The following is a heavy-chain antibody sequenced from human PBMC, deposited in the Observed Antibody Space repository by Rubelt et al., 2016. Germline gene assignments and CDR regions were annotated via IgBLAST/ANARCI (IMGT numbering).Heavy chain of an antibody. CDR1: GYTFTGYY. V-gene: IGHV1-2*02. Sequence: GASVKVSCKASGYTFTGYYMHWVRQAPGQGLEWMGWINPNSGGTNYAQKFQGRVTMTRDTSIRTAYMELSRLRSDDTAGYYCASLKGPYSSGWYRDYWGQGTLVTVSS. D-gene: IGHD6-19*01. J-gene: IGHJ4*02. CDR2: INPNSGGT. CDR3: ASLKGPYSSGWYRDY.